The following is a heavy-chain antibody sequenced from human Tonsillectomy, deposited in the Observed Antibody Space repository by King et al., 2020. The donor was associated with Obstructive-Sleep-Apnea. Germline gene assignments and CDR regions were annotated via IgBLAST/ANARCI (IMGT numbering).Heavy chain of an antibody. J-gene: IGHJ4*02. CDR1: GFTFSTYA. CDR3: VRDGDRNTWPLDH. CDR2: VWSDGDPR. D-gene: IGHD2-21*01. Sequence: QVQLVESGGGVVQPGESLRLSCAASGFTFSTYAMHWVRQAPGKGLEWVAIVWSDGDPRYKSDSMKGRFIISRDNSKNTLYLQMNNLRPEDTAVYYCVRDGDRNTWPLDHWGQGTLVTVSS. V-gene: IGHV3-33*01.